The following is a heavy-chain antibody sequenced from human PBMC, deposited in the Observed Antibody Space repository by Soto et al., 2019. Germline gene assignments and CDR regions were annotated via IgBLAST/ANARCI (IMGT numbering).Heavy chain of an antibody. Sequence: QVQLQQWGAGLLKPSETLSLTCAVYGGSFSGYYWSWIRQPPGKGLEWIGEINHSGSTNYNPSLKSRVTISVDTSKNQFSLKLSSVTAADTAVYYCARISVEYYYDSSGYWGFDPWGQGTLVTVSS. CDR1: GGSFSGYY. D-gene: IGHD3-22*01. CDR3: ARISVEYYYDSSGYWGFDP. CDR2: INHSGST. V-gene: IGHV4-34*01. J-gene: IGHJ5*02.